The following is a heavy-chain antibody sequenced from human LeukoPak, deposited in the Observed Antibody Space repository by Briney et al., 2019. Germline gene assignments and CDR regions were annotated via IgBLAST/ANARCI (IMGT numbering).Heavy chain of an antibody. CDR2: INHSGST. CDR1: GGSFSGYY. J-gene: IGHJ4*02. D-gene: IGHD5-18*01. CDR3: ARDGYGYSPFDY. Sequence: PSETLSLTCAVYGGSFSGYYWSWIRQPPXKXLEWIGEINHSGSTNYNPSLKSRVTISVDTSKNQFSLKLSSVTAADTAVYYCARDGYGYSPFDYWGQGTLVTVSS. V-gene: IGHV4-34*01.